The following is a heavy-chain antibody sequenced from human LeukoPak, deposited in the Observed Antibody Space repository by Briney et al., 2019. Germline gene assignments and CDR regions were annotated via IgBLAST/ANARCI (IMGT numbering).Heavy chain of an antibody. CDR3: AKHYGFSVYHYFMDV. CDR1: GFTFSSYA. CDR2: ISDSGFST. J-gene: IGHJ6*03. Sequence: GGSLRLSCAASGFTFSSYAMSWVRQAPGKGLEWVSAISDSGFSTYYADSVKGRFTISRDSSKNTLFLQMISLRAEDTAVYYCAKHYGFSVYHYFMDVWGKGTTVTVSS. V-gene: IGHV3-23*01. D-gene: IGHD3-10*01.